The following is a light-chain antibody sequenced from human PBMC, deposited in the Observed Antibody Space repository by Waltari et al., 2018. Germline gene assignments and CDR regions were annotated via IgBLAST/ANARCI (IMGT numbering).Light chain of an antibody. V-gene: IGKV1-NL1*01. CDR3: QQHTTYPVT. Sequence: DIQMTQSPSSLSASAGDTVTITCRASQDIRNFVAWYQQKPGKAPKPLIYFASNLETGVPSRFSGSGSGTGFTLTITGLQPEDFATDYCQQHTTYPVTFGQGTKVEIK. CDR1: QDIRNF. J-gene: IGKJ2*01. CDR2: FAS.